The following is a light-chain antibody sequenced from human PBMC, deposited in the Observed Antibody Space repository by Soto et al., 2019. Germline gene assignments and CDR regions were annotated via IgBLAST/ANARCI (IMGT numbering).Light chain of an antibody. CDR1: QSISSW. V-gene: IGKV1-5*01. Sequence: DIQMTQSPSTLSASVGERVTITCRASQSISSWLAWYQQKPGKAPKLLIYDAYNRATGIPARFSGSGSGTDFTLTISSLEPEDFAVYYCQQRSKWPTFGQGTKVDI. CDR2: DAY. CDR3: QQRSKWPT. J-gene: IGKJ1*01.